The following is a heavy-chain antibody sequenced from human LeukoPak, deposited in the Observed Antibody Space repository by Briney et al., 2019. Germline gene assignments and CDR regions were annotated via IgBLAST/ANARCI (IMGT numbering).Heavy chain of an antibody. CDR1: GFTFSIYD. CDR2: ISSSSSYI. D-gene: IGHD3-10*01. Sequence: NPGGSLRLSCVASGFTFSIYDLSWVRQAPRKGLEWVSSISSSSSYIYYADSVKGRFTISRDNAKNSLYLQMNSLRAEDTALYYCAKDSGAYYGSGSYQSFDYWGQGTLVTVSS. V-gene: IGHV3-21*04. J-gene: IGHJ4*02. CDR3: AKDSGAYYGSGSYQSFDY.